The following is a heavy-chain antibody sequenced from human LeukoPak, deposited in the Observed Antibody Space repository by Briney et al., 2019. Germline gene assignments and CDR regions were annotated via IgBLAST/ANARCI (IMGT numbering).Heavy chain of an antibody. CDR3: AGGTGPLRRSRTDF. Sequence: VGCLRLSCVHSGFTLNTYDMKRVRQAPPKGLEGASLILSSGATMYYADSGKGRLTISRDNAKNSLCLQMNSLRAEDTSVYYCAGGTGPLRRSRTDFWGQGTLVTVS. CDR1: GFTLNTYD. J-gene: IGHJ4*02. CDR2: ILSSGATM. V-gene: IGHV3-48*03. D-gene: IGHD3-10*01.